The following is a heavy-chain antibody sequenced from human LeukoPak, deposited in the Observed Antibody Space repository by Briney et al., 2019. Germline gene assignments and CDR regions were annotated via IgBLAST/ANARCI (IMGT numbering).Heavy chain of an antibody. D-gene: IGHD2-2*01. CDR3: ERDWKSQLLLTYYFDY. Sequence: ASVKVSCKASGYTFTGYYMHWVRQAPGQGLEWMGWINPNSGGTNYAQKFQGRVTMTRDTSISTAYMELSRLRSDDTAVYYCERDWKSQLLLTYYFDYWGQGTLVTVSS. CDR1: GYTFTGYY. V-gene: IGHV1-2*02. CDR2: INPNSGGT. J-gene: IGHJ4*02.